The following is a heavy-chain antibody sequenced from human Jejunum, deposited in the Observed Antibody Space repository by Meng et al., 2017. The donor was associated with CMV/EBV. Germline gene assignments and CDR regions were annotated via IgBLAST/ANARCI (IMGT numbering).Heavy chain of an antibody. J-gene: IGHJ4*02. V-gene: IGHV4-39*07. CDR1: ASISSRSYY. CDR3: ARVMALWSTYYFDY. CDR2: VYKSGTT. Sequence: ASISSRSYYWAWIRQPPGKGLEWIASVYKSGTTYNNPSLRSRVTISMDTSNNQFSLDLRSVTAADTAVYYCARVMALWSTYYFDYWGQGKMVTVSS. D-gene: IGHD3-3*01.